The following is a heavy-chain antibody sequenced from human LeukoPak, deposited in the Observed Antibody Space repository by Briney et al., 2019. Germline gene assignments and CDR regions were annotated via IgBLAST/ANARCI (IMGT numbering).Heavy chain of an antibody. J-gene: IGHJ4*02. Sequence: SETLSLTCTVSGGSISSYYWSWIRQPPGKGLEWIGYIYTSGSTNYNPSLKSRVTISVDTSKNQFSLKLSPVTAADTALYYWAGYSWRYYSGFDFWGQGTLVTVSS. CDR2: IYTSGST. D-gene: IGHD1-26*01. CDR3: AGYSWRYYSGFDF. V-gene: IGHV4-4*09. CDR1: GGSISSYY.